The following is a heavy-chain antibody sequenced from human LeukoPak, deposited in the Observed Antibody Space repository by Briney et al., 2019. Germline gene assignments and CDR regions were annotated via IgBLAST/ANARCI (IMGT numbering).Heavy chain of an antibody. D-gene: IGHD6-13*01. CDR3: AMTTAAAGTTPYDFDY. CDR2: IYPGDSDT. V-gene: IGHV5-51*01. Sequence: GESLKISCKGSGYSFTSYWIGWVRQMPGKGLEWMGIIYPGDSDTRYSPSFQGQVTISADKSISTAYLQWSSLKASDTAMYYCAMTTAAAGTTPYDFDYWGQGTLVTVSS. CDR1: GYSFTSYW. J-gene: IGHJ4*02.